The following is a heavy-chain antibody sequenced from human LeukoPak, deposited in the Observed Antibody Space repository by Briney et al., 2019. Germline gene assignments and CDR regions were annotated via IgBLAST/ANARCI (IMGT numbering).Heavy chain of an antibody. D-gene: IGHD3-22*01. CDR2: ISVRSNYI. Sequence: PGGSLRLSCAASGLTFSTYVMNWVRQAPGKGLEWVSSISVRSNYIYYADSVRGRFRISRDDARDSLYLQMNSLRAEDTAVYYCVRLRRNSDTSGFYYYYDFWGQGTLVTVSS. CDR1: GLTFSTYV. CDR3: VRLRRNSDTSGFYYYYDF. J-gene: IGHJ4*02. V-gene: IGHV3-21*01.